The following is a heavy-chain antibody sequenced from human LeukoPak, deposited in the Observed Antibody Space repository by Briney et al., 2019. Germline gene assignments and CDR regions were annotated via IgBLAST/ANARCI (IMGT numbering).Heavy chain of an antibody. J-gene: IGHJ3*02. CDR1: GYSFTSCW. V-gene: IGHV5-10-1*01. CDR2: IDPSDSYT. Sequence: GESLKISCKGSGYSFTSCWITWVRQMPGKGLEWMGRIDPSDSYTNYSPSFQGHVTISADKSISTAYLQWSSLKASDTAIYYCARHENIFSTFDMWGQGTKVTVSS. D-gene: IGHD3-9*01. CDR3: ARHENIFSTFDM.